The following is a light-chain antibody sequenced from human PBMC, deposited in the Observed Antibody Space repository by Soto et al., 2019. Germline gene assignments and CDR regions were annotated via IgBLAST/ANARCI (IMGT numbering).Light chain of an antibody. Sequence: DIQMTQSPSTLSASVGDRVTITCRASESFSTWLAWYQQKPGKAPKLLIYMASTLESGVPSRFSGSASGTEFTLTVSSLQPDDFATYYCQQHNTYPATFGYGTQVESK. CDR2: MAS. J-gene: IGKJ1*01. CDR1: ESFSTW. CDR3: QQHNTYPAT. V-gene: IGKV1-5*03.